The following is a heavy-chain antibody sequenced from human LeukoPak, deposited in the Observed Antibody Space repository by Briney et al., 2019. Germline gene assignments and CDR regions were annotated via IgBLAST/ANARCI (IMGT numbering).Heavy chain of an antibody. D-gene: IGHD6-19*01. J-gene: IGHJ5*02. CDR3: ARGFASGWYCRYDP. CDR1: GDPVSRGSYY. CDR2: VYHTGST. Sequence: SETLSLTCTVSGDPVSRGSYYWSWIRQPPGKELEWIGYVYHTGSTNYNPSLKSRVTISVDTSKNEFSLKTTSVTAADTAVYYCARGFASGWYCRYDPWGQGTLFT. V-gene: IGHV4-61*01.